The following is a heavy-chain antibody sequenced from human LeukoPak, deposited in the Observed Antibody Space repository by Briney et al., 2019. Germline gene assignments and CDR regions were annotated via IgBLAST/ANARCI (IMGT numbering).Heavy chain of an antibody. J-gene: IGHJ4*02. CDR2: ITSGGSTI. V-gene: IGHV3-48*03. D-gene: IGHD4-17*01. Sequence: GGSLRLSCAASGFTFSSYEMNWVRQAPGKGLEWLSYITSGGSTIYYADSVKGRFTISRDNAKNSLYLQMNSLRAGDTAVYYCASLTYGYWGQGTLVTVSS. CDR1: GFTFSSYE. CDR3: ASLTYGY.